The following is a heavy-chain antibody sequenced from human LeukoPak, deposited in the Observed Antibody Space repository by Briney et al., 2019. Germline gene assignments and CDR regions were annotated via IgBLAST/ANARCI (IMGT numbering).Heavy chain of an antibody. CDR3: ARGESSGSVAVDRDDAFDI. D-gene: IGHD4-23*01. CDR1: GDSVSSNSAA. CDR2: TYYRSKWYN. J-gene: IGHJ3*02. Sequence: SQTLSLTCAISGDSVSSNSAAWNWIRQSPSRGLEWLGRTYYRSKWYNDYAVSVKSRITINPDTSKNQFSLQLNSVTPEDTAVYYCARGESSGSVAVDRDDAFDIWGQGTMVTASS. V-gene: IGHV6-1*01.